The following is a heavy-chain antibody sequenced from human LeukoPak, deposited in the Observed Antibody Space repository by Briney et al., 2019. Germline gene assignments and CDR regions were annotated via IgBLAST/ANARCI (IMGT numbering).Heavy chain of an antibody. CDR2: IYYNGST. D-gene: IGHD5-24*01. Sequence: SETLSLTCTVSGGSISSDNYYWGWIRQPPGKGLEWIGSIYYNGSTHYNPSLKSRVTISVDTSKNQFSLKLSSVTAADTAVYYCARLEGDGYNFDYWGQGTLVTVSS. J-gene: IGHJ4*02. CDR3: ARLEGDGYNFDY. CDR1: GGSISSDNYY. V-gene: IGHV4-39*01.